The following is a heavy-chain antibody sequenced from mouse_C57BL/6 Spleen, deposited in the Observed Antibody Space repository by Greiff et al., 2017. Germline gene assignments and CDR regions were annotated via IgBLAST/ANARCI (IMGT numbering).Heavy chain of an antibody. D-gene: IGHD1-1*01. V-gene: IGHV15-2*01. CDR1: DSEVFPIAY. Sequence: QVQLQQSGSELRSPGSSVKLSCKDFDSEVFPIAYMSWVRQKPGHGFEWIGGILPSIGRTIYGEKFEDKATLDADTLSNTAYLELNSLTSEDSAIYYCASFYGSSSPYYFDYWGQGTTLTVSS. CDR2: ILPSIGRT. J-gene: IGHJ2*01. CDR3: ASFYGSSSPYYFDY.